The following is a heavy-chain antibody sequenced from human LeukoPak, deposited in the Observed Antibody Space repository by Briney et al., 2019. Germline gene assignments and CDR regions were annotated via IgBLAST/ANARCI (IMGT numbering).Heavy chain of an antibody. CDR1: GFTFSSYS. Sequence: GGSLRLSCAASGFTFSSYSMNWVRQAPGKGLEWVSSISSSGSYIYYADSLKGRFTISRDNAKNSLYLQMNSLRAEDTAVYYCARGWASEAFDYWGQGTLVTVSS. D-gene: IGHD3-16*01. CDR3: ARGWASEAFDY. J-gene: IGHJ4*02. CDR2: ISSSGSYI. V-gene: IGHV3-21*01.